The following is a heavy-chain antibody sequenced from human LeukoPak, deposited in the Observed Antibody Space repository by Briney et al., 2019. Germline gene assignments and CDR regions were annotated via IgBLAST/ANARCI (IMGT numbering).Heavy chain of an antibody. Sequence: GGSLRLSCAASGFTFSSYGMSWVRQAPGKGLEWVSSLSGSGGSTYYTDSVKGRFTISRDNSKNTLYLQVNSLRAEDTAIYYCAKDLWWFGEFPNAFENWGQGTMVTGSS. D-gene: IGHD3-10*01. CDR3: AKDLWWFGEFPNAFEN. J-gene: IGHJ3*02. V-gene: IGHV3-23*01. CDR1: GFTFSSYG. CDR2: LSGSGGST.